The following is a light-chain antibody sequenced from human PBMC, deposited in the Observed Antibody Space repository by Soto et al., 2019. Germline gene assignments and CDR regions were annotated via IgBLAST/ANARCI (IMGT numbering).Light chain of an antibody. CDR1: SSDVGGYNY. V-gene: IGLV2-8*01. CDR2: EVS. J-gene: IGLJ1*01. Sequence: QSALTQPPSASGSPGQSVTISCTGTSSDVGGYNYVSWYQQHPGKAPKLMIYEVSKRPSGVPDRFSGSKSGHTASLTVSGIQAEDEAGYYCISYAGSNNFYVFGTGTKLTVL. CDR3: ISYAGSNNFYV.